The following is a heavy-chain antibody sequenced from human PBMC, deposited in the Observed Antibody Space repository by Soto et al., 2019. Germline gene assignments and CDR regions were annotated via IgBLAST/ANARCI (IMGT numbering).Heavy chain of an antibody. D-gene: IGHD6-6*01. CDR1: GYTFTSYY. CDR3: ARDRHPYSISSHTRQNWFDP. J-gene: IGHJ5*02. Sequence: ASVKVSCKASGYTFTSYYMHGVRPAPGQGLEWMGIISPSGGSTSYAQKFQGSATMTRDTSTSTVYMELSSLRSEDTAVYYCARDRHPYSISSHTRQNWFDPWGQGTTVTVSA. V-gene: IGHV1-46*01. CDR2: ISPSGGST.